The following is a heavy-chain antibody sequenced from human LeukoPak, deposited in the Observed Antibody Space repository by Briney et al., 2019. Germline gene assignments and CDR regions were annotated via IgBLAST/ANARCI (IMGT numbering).Heavy chain of an antibody. CDR2: IYYSGST. CDR3: ARQYCSGGSCYASFDY. D-gene: IGHD2-15*01. J-gene: IGHJ4*02. V-gene: IGHV4-59*01. CDR1: GGSISSYY. Sequence: SETLSLTCTVSGGSISSYYWSWIRQPPGKGLEWIGYIYYSGSTNYNPSLKSRVTISVDTSKNQFSLKLSSVTAADTAVHYCARQYCSGGSCYASFDYWGQGTLVTVSS.